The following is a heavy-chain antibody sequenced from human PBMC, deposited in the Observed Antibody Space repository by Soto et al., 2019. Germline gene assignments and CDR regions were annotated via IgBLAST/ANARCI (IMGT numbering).Heavy chain of an antibody. Sequence: ASVKVSCKASGYSFSSHYMHWVKQAPGQGLEWLGIINPTGGSTTYAEKFQGRVTMTADTDTETVYMELRRLSSVTTADTALYYCARTTAVPNSLRSRYFFDYWGQGTLVTVSS. D-gene: IGHD4-17*01. CDR3: ARTTAVPNSLRSRYFFDY. CDR1: GYSFSSHY. J-gene: IGHJ4*02. V-gene: IGHV1-46*01. CDR2: INPTGGST.